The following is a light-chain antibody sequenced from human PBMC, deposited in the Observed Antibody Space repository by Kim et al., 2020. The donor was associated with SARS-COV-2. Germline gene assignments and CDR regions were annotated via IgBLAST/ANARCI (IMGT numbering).Light chain of an antibody. Sequence: ESVMTQSPLSLPVTPGEPASISCRSSQSLLHSNGYNYLDWYLQKPGQSPQLLIYLGSNRASGVPDRFSGSGSGTDFTLKISRVEAEDVGVYYCMQALQTPYSFGQGTRLEI. CDR3: MQALQTPYS. CDR2: LGS. J-gene: IGKJ2*03. V-gene: IGKV2-28*01. CDR1: QSLLHSNGYNY.